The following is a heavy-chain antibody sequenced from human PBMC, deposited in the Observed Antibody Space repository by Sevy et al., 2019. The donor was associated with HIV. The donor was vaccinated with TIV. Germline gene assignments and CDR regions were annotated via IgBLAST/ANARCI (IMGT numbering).Heavy chain of an antibody. CDR1: GFTFRNYG. CDR3: GTDQGKDAPMDV. CDR2: IWHDGKNK. D-gene: IGHD2-8*02. J-gene: IGHJ6*02. V-gene: IGHV3-33*01. Sequence: GGSLRLSCVASGFTFRNYGMHWVRQAPGKGLEWVAVIWHDGKNKNYAESVKGRFTIFRDNSKNTLYLEMNSLRVEDTAVFYCGTDQGKDAPMDVWGQGTTVTVSS.